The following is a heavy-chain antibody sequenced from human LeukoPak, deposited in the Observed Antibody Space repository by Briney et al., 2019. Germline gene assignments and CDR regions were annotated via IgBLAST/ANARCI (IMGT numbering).Heavy chain of an antibody. V-gene: IGHV3-21*01. D-gene: IGHD1-1*01. CDR2: VSSSRSYI. J-gene: IGHJ4*02. CDR1: GFTFSSYG. Sequence: PGGSLRLSCAASGFTFSSYGMNWVRQAPGKGLEWVSSVSSSRSYIYYADSVKGRFTISRDNAKNSLSLQMNSLRAEDTAVYYCARDQRATASTGSYFDYWGQGTLVTVSS. CDR3: ARDQRATASTGSYFDY.